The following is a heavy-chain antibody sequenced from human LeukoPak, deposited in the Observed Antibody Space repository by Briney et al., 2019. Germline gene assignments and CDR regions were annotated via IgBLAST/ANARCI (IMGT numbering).Heavy chain of an antibody. Sequence: GGSLRLSCAASGFTFSSYAMSWVSQAPGKGLEWVSAISGSGGSTYYADSVKGRFTISRDNSKNTLYLQMNSLRAEDTAVYYCAKTQLRFPKNNWFDPWGQGTLVTVSS. CDR2: ISGSGGST. V-gene: IGHV3-23*01. CDR1: GFTFSSYA. D-gene: IGHD3-3*01. J-gene: IGHJ5*02. CDR3: AKTQLRFPKNNWFDP.